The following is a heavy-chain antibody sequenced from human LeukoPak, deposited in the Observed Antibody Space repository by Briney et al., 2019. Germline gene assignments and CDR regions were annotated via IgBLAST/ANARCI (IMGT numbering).Heavy chain of an antibody. V-gene: IGHV3-53*01. CDR1: GFTFSNYA. D-gene: IGHD3-3*01. Sequence: GGSLRLSCAASGFTFSNYAMSWVRQAPGKGLEWVSVIYSGGSTYYADSVKGRFTISRDNSKNTLYLQMNSLRAEDTAVYYCARVSPPGDFWSGYIDYWGQGTLVTVSS. CDR3: ARVSPPGDFWSGYIDY. CDR2: IYSGGST. J-gene: IGHJ4*02.